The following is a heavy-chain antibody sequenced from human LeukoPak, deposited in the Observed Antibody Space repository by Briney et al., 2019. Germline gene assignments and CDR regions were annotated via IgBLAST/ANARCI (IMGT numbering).Heavy chain of an antibody. CDR2: ISAYNGNT. V-gene: IGHV1-18*01. J-gene: IGHJ4*02. D-gene: IGHD3-9*01. CDR3: ARDQAATNTQVRFCLD. Sequence: ASVKVSCKASGYTFTSYGISWVRQAPGQGLDWMGCISAYNGNTNFAQKLQGRVTMTTDTSTSTAYMDLRSLRSDDTDVYYCARDQAATNTQVRFCLDWGQGTLVTVSS. CDR1: GYTFTSYG.